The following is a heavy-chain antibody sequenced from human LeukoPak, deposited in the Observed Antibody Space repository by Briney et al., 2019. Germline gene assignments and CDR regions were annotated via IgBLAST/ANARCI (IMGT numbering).Heavy chain of an antibody. CDR3: ARVPTSPSYYDTFDY. V-gene: IGHV1-8*01. CDR2: MNPNSGNT. CDR1: GYTFTSYD. Sequence: ASVKVSCKASGYTFTSYDINWVRQATGQGLEWMGWMNPNSGNTGYAQKFQGRVTMTRNASISTAYMELSSLRSEDTAVYYCARVPTSPSYYDTFDYWGQGTLVTVSS. J-gene: IGHJ4*02. D-gene: IGHD3-22*01.